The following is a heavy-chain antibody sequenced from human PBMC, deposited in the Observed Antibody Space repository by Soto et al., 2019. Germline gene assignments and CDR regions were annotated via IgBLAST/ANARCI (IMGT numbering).Heavy chain of an antibody. CDR2: IYHSGST. CDR1: SGSISSSNW. Sequence: SETLSLTCAVSSGSISSSNWWSWVRQPPGKGLEWIGEIYHSGSTNYNPSLKSRVTISVDKSKNQFSLKLSSVTAADTAVYYFARREYRSWAYCGGDCYYFDYWGQGTLVTVSS. J-gene: IGHJ4*02. V-gene: IGHV4-4*02. D-gene: IGHD2-21*01. CDR3: ARREYRSWAYCGGDCYYFDY.